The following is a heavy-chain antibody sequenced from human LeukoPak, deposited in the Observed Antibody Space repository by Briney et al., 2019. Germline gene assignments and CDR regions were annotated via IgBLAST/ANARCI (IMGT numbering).Heavy chain of an antibody. Sequence: PSETLSLTCIVSGGSISRGSYYWNWIWQPAGKGLEWMGRVYNSGSTNYNPSLKSRVTISTDMSKNQFSLKLSSVTAADTAVYYCARQTFGALYFDSWGQGTLVTVSS. D-gene: IGHD3-10*01. V-gene: IGHV4-61*02. J-gene: IGHJ4*02. CDR3: ARQTFGALYFDS. CDR2: VYNSGST. CDR1: GGSISRGSYY.